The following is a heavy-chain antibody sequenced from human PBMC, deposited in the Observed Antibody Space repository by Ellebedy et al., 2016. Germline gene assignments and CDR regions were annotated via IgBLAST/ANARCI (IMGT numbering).Heavy chain of an antibody. Sequence: ASVKVSCKASGYTFTSYAMHWVRQAPGQRLEWMGWINAGNGNTKYSQKFQGRVTITRDTSASTAYMELSSLRSEDTAVYYCARGTYYYDSSGYYYGMDVWGQGTTVTVSS. CDR3: ARGTYYYDSSGYYYGMDV. CDR2: INAGNGNT. CDR1: GYTFTSYA. J-gene: IGHJ6*02. V-gene: IGHV1-3*01. D-gene: IGHD3-22*01.